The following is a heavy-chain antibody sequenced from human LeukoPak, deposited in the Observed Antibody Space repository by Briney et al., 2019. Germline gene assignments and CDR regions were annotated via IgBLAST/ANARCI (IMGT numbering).Heavy chain of an antibody. CDR3: ARMVRYYYYMDV. CDR2: IKQDGSEK. D-gene: IGHD6-13*01. J-gene: IGHJ6*03. CDR1: GFTFSSYA. Sequence: GGSLRLSCAASGFTFSSYAMSWVRQAPGKGLEWVANIKQDGSEKYYVDSVKGRFTISRDNAKNSLYLQMNSLRAEDTAVYYCARMVRYYYYMDVWGKGTTVTISS. V-gene: IGHV3-7*01.